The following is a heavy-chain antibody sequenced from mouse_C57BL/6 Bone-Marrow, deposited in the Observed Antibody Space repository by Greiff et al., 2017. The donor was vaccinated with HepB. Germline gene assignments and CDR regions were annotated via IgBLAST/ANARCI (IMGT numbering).Heavy chain of an antibody. CDR1: GYTFTSYN. J-gene: IGHJ1*03. CDR2: IYPGNGDT. V-gene: IGHV1-12*01. CDR3: ARSSTTVPHWYFDV. Sequence: QVQLQQSGAELVRPGASVKMSCKASGYTFTSYNKHWVKQTPRQGLEWIGAIYPGNGDTSYNQKFKGKATLTVDKSSSTAYMQLSSLTSEDSAVYFCARSSTTVPHWYFDVRGTGTTVTVSS. D-gene: IGHD1-1*01.